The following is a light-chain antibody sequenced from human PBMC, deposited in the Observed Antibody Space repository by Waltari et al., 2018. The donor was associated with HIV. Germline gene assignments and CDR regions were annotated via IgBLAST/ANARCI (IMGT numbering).Light chain of an antibody. CDR3: QQRSNWPPYT. Sequence: EVVLTQSPATVSLSPGERATLSCRASQSVSNSLAWYQHKPGQAPRLLIYDASNRATGIPARFSGSGSGTDFTLTISSLEPEDFAVYYCQQRSNWPPYTFGQGTKLELK. CDR2: DAS. J-gene: IGKJ2*01. CDR1: QSVSNS. V-gene: IGKV3-11*01.